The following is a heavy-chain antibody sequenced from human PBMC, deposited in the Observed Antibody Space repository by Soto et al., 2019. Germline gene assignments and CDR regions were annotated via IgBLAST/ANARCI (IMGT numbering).Heavy chain of an antibody. CDR3: ARQNLVLRFLEWDDGYFDY. CDR2: IYYSGST. J-gene: IGHJ4*02. CDR1: GGSISSSSYY. D-gene: IGHD3-3*01. Sequence: QLQLQESGPGLVKPSETLSLTCTVSGGSISSSSYYWGWIRQPPGKGLEWIGSIYYSGSTYYNPSLKSRVTISVETSKNPFSLKLSSVTAADTAVYYCARQNLVLRFLEWDDGYFDYWGQGTLVTVSS. V-gene: IGHV4-39*01.